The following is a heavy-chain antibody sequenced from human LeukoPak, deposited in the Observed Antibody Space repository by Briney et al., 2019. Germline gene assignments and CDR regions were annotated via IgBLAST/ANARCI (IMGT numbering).Heavy chain of an antibody. V-gene: IGHV1-58*01. J-gene: IGHJ4*02. CDR3: AAVRDFWSGYYTDY. CDR1: GFTFTSSA. Sequence: GTSVKVSCKASGFTFTSSAVQWVRQARGQRLEWIGWIVVGSGSTNYAQKFQERVTITRDMSTSTAYMELSSLRSEDTAVYYCAAVRDFWSGYYTDYWGQGTLVTVSS. CDR2: IVVGSGST. D-gene: IGHD3-3*01.